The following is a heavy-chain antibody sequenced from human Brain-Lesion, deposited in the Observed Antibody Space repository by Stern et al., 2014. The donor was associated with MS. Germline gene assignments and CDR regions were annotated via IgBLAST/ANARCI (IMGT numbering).Heavy chain of an antibody. D-gene: IGHD4-17*01. CDR3: ARGGAVTTSDYYLDY. V-gene: IGHV3-30*01. CDR2: ISYDGSDK. CDR1: GFTFSYHA. J-gene: IGHJ4*02. Sequence: VHLVESGGGVVQPGGSLRLSCAASGFTFSYHAMHWVRQAPGKGLEWVGLISYDGSDKKDAESVKGRFTISRDNSRNTLYLQMNSLRVDDTAVYYCARGGAVTTSDYYLDYWGQGILVTVSS.